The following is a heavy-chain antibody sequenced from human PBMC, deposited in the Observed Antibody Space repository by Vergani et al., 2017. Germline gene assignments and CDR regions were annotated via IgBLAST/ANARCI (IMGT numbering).Heavy chain of an antibody. Sequence: DVHLAESGGGFFQPGGSLRLSCSASGFSFNSYWMHWVRQVPGKGLLWVSRIKSDGSITAYADSVKGRFTISRDNAQNTLYLQVRSLRLEDTGVYHCVRDRGLCAGGRCYTEAWDYLVQGTPVTVSS. V-gene: IGHV3-74*03. J-gene: IGHJ4*02. D-gene: IGHD2-2*02. CDR1: GFSFNSYW. CDR2: IKSDGSIT. CDR3: VRDRGLCAGGRCYTEAWDY.